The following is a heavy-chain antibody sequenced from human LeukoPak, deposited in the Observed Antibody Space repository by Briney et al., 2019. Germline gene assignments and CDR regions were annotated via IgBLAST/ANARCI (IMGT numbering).Heavy chain of an antibody. CDR3: AKEGADIVVVPAAENWFDP. J-gene: IGHJ5*02. CDR1: GFTFSSYA. V-gene: IGHV3-23*01. D-gene: IGHD2-2*01. CDR2: IRGSGGST. Sequence: GGSLRLSCAASGFTFSSYAMSCIRQARGEGLQWPSAIRGSGGSTYYADSVKGRFTISRDNSKNTLYLQMNSLRAEDTAVYYCAKEGADIVVVPAAENWFDPWGQGTLVTVSS.